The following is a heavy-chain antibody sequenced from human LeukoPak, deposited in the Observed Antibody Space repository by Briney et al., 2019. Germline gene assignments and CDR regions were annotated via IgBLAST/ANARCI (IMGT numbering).Heavy chain of an antibody. CDR2: INSDGSST. CDR1: GFTFSSYW. CDR3: ARDHKRGYSHGLQGY. J-gene: IGHJ4*02. D-gene: IGHD5-18*01. V-gene: IGHV3-74*01. Sequence: GGSLRLSCAASGFTFSSYWMHWVRQAPGKGLVWVSRINSDGSSTSYADSVKGRFTISRDNAKNTLYLQMNSLRAEDTAVYYCARDHKRGYSHGLQGYWGQGTLVTVSS.